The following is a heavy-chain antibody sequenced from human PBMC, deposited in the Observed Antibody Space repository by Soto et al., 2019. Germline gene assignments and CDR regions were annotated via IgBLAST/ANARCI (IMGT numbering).Heavy chain of an antibody. CDR3: ARRNAWQLPFDF. D-gene: IGHD6-6*01. CDR2: ILYSGGT. J-gene: IGHJ4*02. CDR1: DESVRSRSYY. Sequence: PSETLSLTCTFSDESVRSRSYYWGWIRQPPGKGLEWIGSILYSGGTYYNPSLKGRVTISVDTSKNQFSLKLNSVTAADTAVYFCARRNAWQLPFDFWGQGTLVTVSS. V-gene: IGHV4-39*01.